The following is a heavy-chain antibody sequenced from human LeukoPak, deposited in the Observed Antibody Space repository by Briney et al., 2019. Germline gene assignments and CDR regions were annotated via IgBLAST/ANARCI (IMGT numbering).Heavy chain of an antibody. Sequence: GGSLRLSCAASGFTFTSYNMNWVRQAPGKGLEWVSSITSSSSYIYYADSVKGRFTISRDNVKNSLYLQMDSLRVEDTAVYYCARDPYSGNYGAYYYYYMDVWGKGTTVTISS. CDR1: GFTFTSYN. CDR2: ITSSSSYI. D-gene: IGHD1-26*01. V-gene: IGHV3-21*06. CDR3: ARDPYSGNYGAYYYYYMDV. J-gene: IGHJ6*03.